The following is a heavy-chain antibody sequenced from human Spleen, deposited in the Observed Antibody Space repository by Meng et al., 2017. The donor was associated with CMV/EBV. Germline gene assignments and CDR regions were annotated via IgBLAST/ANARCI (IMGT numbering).Heavy chain of an antibody. CDR1: GGSISSGDSY. Sequence: SETLSLTCTVSGGSISSGDSYWNWIPQPPGKGLEWIGYIYYSGSTYYSPSLKSRVTISVDTSRTQFSLKLSSVPAADTAVYYCAREPRYCSGGTCYRAYYGMDVWGQGTTVTVSS. CDR3: AREPRYCSGGTCYRAYYGMDV. J-gene: IGHJ6*02. CDR2: IYYSGST. D-gene: IGHD2-15*01. V-gene: IGHV4-30-4*08.